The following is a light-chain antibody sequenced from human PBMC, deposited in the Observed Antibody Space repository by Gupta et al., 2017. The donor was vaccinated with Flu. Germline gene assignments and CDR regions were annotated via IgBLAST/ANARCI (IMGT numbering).Light chain of an antibody. CDR2: AAS. Sequence: DIQMTQSPSSLSASVGDRVTITCRASQSISNYLNWYQQKPGKAPKLLIYAASSLQSGVPSRFSGSGSGTDFTLTISSLQLEDFATYYCQQSDSTPLTFGGGAKVEIK. CDR1: QSISNY. J-gene: IGKJ4*01. V-gene: IGKV1-39*01. CDR3: QQSDSTPLT.